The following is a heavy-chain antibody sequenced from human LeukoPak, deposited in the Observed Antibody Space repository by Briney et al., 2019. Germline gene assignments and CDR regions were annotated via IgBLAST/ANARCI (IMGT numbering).Heavy chain of an antibody. CDR2: ITSSSSYI. D-gene: IGHD4-17*01. CDR1: GFTFSSYT. J-gene: IGHJ4*02. V-gene: IGHV3-21*04. Sequence: GSLRLSCAASGFTFSSYTMNWVRQAPGKGLEWVSSITSSSSYIYYADSVKGRFTISRDNSKNSLYLQMNSLRAEDTALYYCAKGTLGDYRAGPDYWGRGTLVTVSS. CDR3: AKGTLGDYRAGPDY.